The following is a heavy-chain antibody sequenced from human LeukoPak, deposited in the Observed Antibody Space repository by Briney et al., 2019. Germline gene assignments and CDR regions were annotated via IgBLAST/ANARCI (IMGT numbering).Heavy chain of an antibody. J-gene: IGHJ4*02. CDR2: ISTPCRYI. CDR1: GFTLSDYY. V-gene: IGHV3-11*05. CDR3: ARVSQWLVPF. Sequence: RGSLSLSPAASGFTLSDYYTCWIRHAPGQGLEWVSYISTPCRYINYADCVKGQFTIPRDNAKISLFLQINSLRAGDTAVYYCARVSQWLVPFWGQGTLVSVSS. D-gene: IGHD6-19*01.